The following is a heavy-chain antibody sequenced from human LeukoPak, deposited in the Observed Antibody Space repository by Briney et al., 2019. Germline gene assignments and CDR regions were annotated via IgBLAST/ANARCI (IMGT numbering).Heavy chain of an antibody. J-gene: IGHJ4*02. V-gene: IGHV3-21*01. CDR2: ISSSSSYI. Sequence: GGSLRLSCAASGFTFSSYSMNWVRQAPGKGLEWVSSISSSSSYIYYADSVKGRFTISRDNAKNSLYLQMNSLRAEDTAVYYCAKIRYGTGWYYDYWGQGTLVTVSS. D-gene: IGHD6-19*01. CDR3: AKIRYGTGWYYDY. CDR1: GFTFSSYS.